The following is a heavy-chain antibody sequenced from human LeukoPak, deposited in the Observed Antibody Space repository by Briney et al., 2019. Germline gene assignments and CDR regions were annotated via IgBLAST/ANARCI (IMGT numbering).Heavy chain of an antibody. CDR2: IKSKTDGGTT. V-gene: IGHV3-15*01. D-gene: IGHD5-12*01. J-gene: IGHJ4*02. Sequence: GGSLRLSCAASGFTFSNAWMSWVRQAPGKGLEWVGRIKSKTDGGTTDYAAPVKGRFTISRDDSKNTLYLQMNSLKTEDTAVYYCTVFSWLRLLSPAGYWGQGTLVTVSS. CDR1: GFTFSNAW. CDR3: TVFSWLRLLSPAGY.